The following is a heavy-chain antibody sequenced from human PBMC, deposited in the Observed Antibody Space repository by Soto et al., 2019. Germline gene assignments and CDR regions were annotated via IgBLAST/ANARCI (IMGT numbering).Heavy chain of an antibody. Sequence: PSETLSLTCTVSGGSISSGDYYWSWIRQPPGKGLEWIGYIYYSGSTYYNPSLKSRVTISVDTSKNQFSLKLSSVTAADTAVYYCARDSPPYYYDSSGSNWFDPWGQGTLVTVSS. CDR2: IYYSGST. V-gene: IGHV4-30-4*01. D-gene: IGHD3-22*01. CDR3: ARDSPPYYYDSSGSNWFDP. CDR1: GGSISSGDYY. J-gene: IGHJ5*02.